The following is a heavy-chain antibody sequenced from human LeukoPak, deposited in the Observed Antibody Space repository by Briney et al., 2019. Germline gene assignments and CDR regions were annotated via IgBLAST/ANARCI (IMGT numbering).Heavy chain of an antibody. CDR1: GFTFSSYS. J-gene: IGHJ3*02. Sequence: GGSLRLSCAASGFTFSSYSMNWIRQAPGKGLEWVSSISSSSSYIYYADSVKGRFTISRDNAKNSLYLQMNSLRAEDTAVYYCARDSTPYYYDSSGDAFDIWGQGTMVTVSS. V-gene: IGHV3-21*01. D-gene: IGHD3-22*01. CDR3: ARDSTPYYYDSSGDAFDI. CDR2: ISSSSSYI.